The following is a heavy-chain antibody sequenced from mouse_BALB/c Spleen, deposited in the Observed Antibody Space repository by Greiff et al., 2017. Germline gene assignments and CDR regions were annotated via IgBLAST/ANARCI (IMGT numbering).Heavy chain of an antibody. CDR2: IYPGNGDT. V-gene: IGHV1-12*01. Sequence: QVQLQQPGAELVKPGASVKMSCKASGYTFTSYNMHWVKQTPGQGLEWIGAIYPGNGDTSYNQKFKGKATLTADKSSSTAYMQLSSLTSEDSAVYYCARWGGNYFDYWGQGTTLTVSS. J-gene: IGHJ2*01. CDR1: GYTFTSYN. CDR3: ARWGGNYFDY.